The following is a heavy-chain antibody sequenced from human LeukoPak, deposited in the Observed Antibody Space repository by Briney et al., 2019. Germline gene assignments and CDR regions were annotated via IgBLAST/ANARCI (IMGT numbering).Heavy chain of an antibody. CDR3: ARDIPPSTYYYDSSGYPS. CDR2: ISSSGSTI. V-gene: IGHV3-11*01. CDR1: GFTFSDYY. J-gene: IGHJ5*02. Sequence: GGSLRLSCAASGFTFSDYYMSWIRQAPGKGLEWVSYISSSGSTIYYADSVKGRFTISRDNAKNSLYLQMNSLRAEDTAVYYCARDIPPSTYYYDSSGYPSWGQGTLVTVSS. D-gene: IGHD3-22*01.